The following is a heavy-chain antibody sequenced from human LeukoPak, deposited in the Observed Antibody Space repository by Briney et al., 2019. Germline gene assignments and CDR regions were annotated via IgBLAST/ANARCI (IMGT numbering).Heavy chain of an antibody. CDR3: AKDPVMDTAMVAEYFQQ. CDR1: GFTFRTHP. Sequence: GGSLRLSCAASGFTFRTHPMSWVRQAPGKGLEWVSGISDSGGSKYYADSVKGRFTVSRDNLKNTVDLQMNTLRAEDTAVYYCAKDPVMDTAMVAEYFQQWGQGTLVTVSS. J-gene: IGHJ1*01. V-gene: IGHV3-23*01. D-gene: IGHD5-18*01. CDR2: ISDSGGSK.